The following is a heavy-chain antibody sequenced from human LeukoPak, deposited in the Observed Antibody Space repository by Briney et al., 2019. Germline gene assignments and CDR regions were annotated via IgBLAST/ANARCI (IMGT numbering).Heavy chain of an antibody. CDR1: GFTFSSYG. J-gene: IGHJ3*02. Sequence: GGSLRLSRAASGFTFSSYGMHWVRQAPGKGLEWVAFIRYDGSNKYYADSVKGRFTISRDNSKNTLYLQMNSLRAEDTAVYYCAKGRGGNTVLNAFDIWGQGTMVTVSS. CDR3: AKGRGGNTVLNAFDI. CDR2: IRYDGSNK. V-gene: IGHV3-30*02. D-gene: IGHD4-23*01.